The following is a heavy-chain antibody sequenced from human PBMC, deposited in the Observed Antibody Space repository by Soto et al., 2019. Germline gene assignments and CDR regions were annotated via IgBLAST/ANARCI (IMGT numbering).Heavy chain of an antibody. V-gene: IGHV1-69*06. CDR3: AREHDTMVRGVIDY. CDR2: IIPIFGTA. D-gene: IGHD3-10*01. CDR1: GGTFSSYA. J-gene: IGHJ4*02. Sequence: QVQLVQSGAEVKKPGSSVQVSCKASGGTFSSYAISWVRQAPGQGLEWMGGIIPIFGTANYAQKFQGRVTITADKSTSTAYMELSSLRSEDTAVYYCAREHDTMVRGVIDYWGQGTLVTVSS.